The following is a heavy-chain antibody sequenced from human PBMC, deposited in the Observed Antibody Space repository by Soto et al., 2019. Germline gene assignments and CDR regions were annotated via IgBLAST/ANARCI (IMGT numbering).Heavy chain of an antibody. CDR1: GGSFSGYY. V-gene: IGHV4-34*01. D-gene: IGHD3-3*01. Sequence: SETLSLTCAVYGGSFSGYYWSWIRQPPGKGLEWIGEINHSGSTNYNPSLKSRVTISVDTSKNQFSLKLSSVTAADTAVYYCAEYDFWSGFYGMDVWGQGTTVTVSS. CDR2: INHSGST. CDR3: AEYDFWSGFYGMDV. J-gene: IGHJ6*02.